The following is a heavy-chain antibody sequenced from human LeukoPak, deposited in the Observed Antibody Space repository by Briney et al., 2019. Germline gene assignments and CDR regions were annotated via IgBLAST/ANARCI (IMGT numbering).Heavy chain of an antibody. CDR2: ISSISRYI. J-gene: IGHJ4*02. CDR3: ASLGSRHCTSTTCYDY. CDR1: GFTFSSYS. Sequence: PGGSLRLSCAASGFTFSSYSMNWVRQAPGKGLEWVSSISSISRYIYYADSVKGRFTISRDNAKNSLYLQMNSLRAEDTAAYYCASLGSRHCTSTTCYDYWGQGTLVTVSS. V-gene: IGHV3-21*01. D-gene: IGHD2-2*01.